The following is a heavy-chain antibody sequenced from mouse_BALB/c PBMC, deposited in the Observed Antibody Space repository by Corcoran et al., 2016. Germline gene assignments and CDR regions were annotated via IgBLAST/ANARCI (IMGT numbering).Heavy chain of an antibody. J-gene: IGHJ4*01. V-gene: IGHV4-2*02. CDR1: GFDFSRYW. CDR3: ARQITYAMDY. Sequence: EVQLLESGGGLVQPGGSLNLSCAASGFDFSRYWMSWARQAPGKGQEWIGEINPGSSTINYTPSLKDKFIISRDNAKNTLYLQMSKVRSEDTALYYCARQITYAMDYWGQGTSVTVSS. D-gene: IGHD2-4*01. CDR2: INPGSSTI.